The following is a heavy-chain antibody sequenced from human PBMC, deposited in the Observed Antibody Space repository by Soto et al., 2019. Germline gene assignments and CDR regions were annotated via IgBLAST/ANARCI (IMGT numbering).Heavy chain of an antibody. CDR2: IYWNDNE. Sequence: QITLKESGPTLVKPTQTLTLTYTFSGFSLRDSAVGVGWIRQPPGKALEWLAFIYWNDNEYYSPSLRSRLTIRKDTSKNQVVLTMTNMDPVDTATYYCAHGSGWLFDYWGQGTLVTVSS. D-gene: IGHD6-19*01. CDR1: GFSLRDSAVG. V-gene: IGHV2-5*01. CDR3: AHGSGWLFDY. J-gene: IGHJ4*02.